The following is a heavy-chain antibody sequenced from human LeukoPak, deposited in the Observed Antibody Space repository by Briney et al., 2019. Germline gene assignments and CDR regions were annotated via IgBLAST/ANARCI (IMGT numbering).Heavy chain of an antibody. CDR1: GGSISSYY. Sequence: SETLSLTCTVSGGSISSYYWSWIRQHPGKGVEWIGYIYYSGSTYYNPSLKSRVTISVDTSKNQFSLKLSSVTAADTAVYYCASARMIHPRYRSGSHGNWGQGTLVTVSS. V-gene: IGHV4-59*06. CDR3: ASARMIHPRYRSGSHGN. D-gene: IGHD3-10*01. J-gene: IGHJ4*02. CDR2: IYYSGST.